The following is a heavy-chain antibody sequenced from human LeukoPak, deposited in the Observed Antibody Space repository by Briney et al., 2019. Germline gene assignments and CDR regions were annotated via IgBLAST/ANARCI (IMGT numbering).Heavy chain of an antibody. CDR1: GFTFSSYW. D-gene: IGHD6-13*01. V-gene: IGHV3-74*01. J-gene: IGHJ6*03. CDR2: TNTHGTSA. CDR3: LAGYYYYYMDV. Sequence: GGSLRLSCAASGFTFSSYWMHWVRQVPGKGLVWVARTNTHGTSANYADSVKGRFIISRDNANNTLYLQMNGLRDEDTGVYYALAGYYYYYMDVWGKGTTVAVSS.